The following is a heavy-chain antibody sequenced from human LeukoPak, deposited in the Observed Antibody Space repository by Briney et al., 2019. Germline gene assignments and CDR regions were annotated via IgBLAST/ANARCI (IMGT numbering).Heavy chain of an antibody. D-gene: IGHD1-20*01. V-gene: IGHV4-34*01. CDR2: INHSGST. J-gene: IGHJ4*02. CDR3: ASYQRHNWNY. CDR1: GGSFSGYY. Sequence: SETLSLTCAVYGGSFSGYYWSWIRQPPGKGLEWIGEINHSGSTNYNPCLKSRVTISVDTSKNQFSLKLSSVTAADTAVYYCASYQRHNWNYWGQGTLVTVSS.